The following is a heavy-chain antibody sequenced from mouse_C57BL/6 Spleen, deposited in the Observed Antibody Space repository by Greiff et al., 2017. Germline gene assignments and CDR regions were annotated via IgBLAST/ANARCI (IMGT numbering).Heavy chain of an antibody. CDR1: GYAFTNYL. Sequence: QVQLQQSGAELVRPGTSVKVYCKASGYAFTNYLIEWVKQRPGQGLEWIGVINPGSGGTNYNEKFKGKATLTADKSSSTAYMQLSSLTSEDSAVYFCARDDYGFAYWGQGTLVTVSA. V-gene: IGHV1-54*01. D-gene: IGHD2-4*01. CDR2: INPGSGGT. J-gene: IGHJ3*01. CDR3: ARDDYGFAY.